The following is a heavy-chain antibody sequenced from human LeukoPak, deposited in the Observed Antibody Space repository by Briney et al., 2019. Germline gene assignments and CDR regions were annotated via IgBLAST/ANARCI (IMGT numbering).Heavy chain of an antibody. CDR2: IKHDGSEA. CDR3: TRDALFGSGRTHLDF. J-gene: IGHJ4*02. D-gene: IGHD3-10*01. V-gene: IGHV3-7*04. CDR1: GFTFSGYW. Sequence: YPGGSLRLSCAASGFTFSGYWMSWVRQAPGKGLEWVANIKHDGSEAHYVDSVKGRFTISRDNAKNSLSLQMNSLNVDDTGVYFCTRDALFGSGRTHLDFWSQGTLVSVSS.